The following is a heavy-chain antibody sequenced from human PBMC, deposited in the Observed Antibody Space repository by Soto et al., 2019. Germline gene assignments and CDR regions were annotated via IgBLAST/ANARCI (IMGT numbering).Heavy chain of an antibody. J-gene: IGHJ1*01. CDR2: IWYDGSNK. V-gene: IGHV3-33*01. CDR3: ARDKVPAVSAEYFQH. D-gene: IGHD2-2*01. Sequence: QVQLVESGGGVVQPGRSLRLSCAASGFTFSSYGMHWVRQAPGKGLEWVAVIWYDGSNKYYADSVKGRFTISRDNSKNTLYLQMNSLRAEDTAVYYCARDKVPAVSAEYFQHWGQGTLVTVSS. CDR1: GFTFSSYG.